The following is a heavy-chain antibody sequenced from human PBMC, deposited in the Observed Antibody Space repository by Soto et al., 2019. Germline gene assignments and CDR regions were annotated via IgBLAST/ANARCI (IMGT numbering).Heavy chain of an antibody. CDR3: ARDLNKDYHDRSACWDY. J-gene: IGHJ4*02. D-gene: IGHD3-22*01. V-gene: IGHV3-23*01. CDR1: GFTFSSYA. CDR2: ISASGGST. Sequence: PGGSLTLSCAASGFTFSSYAMSWVRQPPGKVLEWVSAISASGGSTYYADSVKGRFTISRDNSKNTLYLQMNSLRAEDTAVYFCARDLNKDYHDRSACWDYWGQGTLVTVSS.